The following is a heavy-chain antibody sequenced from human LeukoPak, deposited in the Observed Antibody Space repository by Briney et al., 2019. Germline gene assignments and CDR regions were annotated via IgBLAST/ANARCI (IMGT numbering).Heavy chain of an antibody. CDR2: IYSGGST. CDR1: GFTVSSNY. V-gene: IGHV3-53*05. Sequence: GGSLRLSCAASGFTVSSNYMSWVRQAPGKGLEWVSVIYSGGSTYYADSAKGRFTISRDNSKNTLYLQMNSLKTEDTALYYCARQMATILDGILDYWGQGTLVTVSS. CDR3: ARQMATILDGILDY. D-gene: IGHD5-24*01. J-gene: IGHJ4*02.